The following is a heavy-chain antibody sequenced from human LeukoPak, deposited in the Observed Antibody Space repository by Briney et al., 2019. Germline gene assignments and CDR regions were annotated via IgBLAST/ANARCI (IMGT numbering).Heavy chain of an antibody. CDR1: GFTFDDYA. CDR3: VKDMIGLRAWFDS. V-gene: IGHV3-43*02. J-gene: IGHJ5*01. CDR2: ISANGDIR. Sequence: QPGGSLRLSCAASGFTFDDYAMHWVRQVPGKGLVWVSLISANGDIRDYGDSVKGRLTISRDNFKNSLYLQMNSLRNEDTALYYCVKDMIGLRAWFDSWGQGTLVTVSS. D-gene: IGHD3-16*01.